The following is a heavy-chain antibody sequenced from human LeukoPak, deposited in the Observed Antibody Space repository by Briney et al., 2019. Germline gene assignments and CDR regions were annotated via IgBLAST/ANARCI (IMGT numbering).Heavy chain of an antibody. Sequence: PGGSLRLSCAASGFTFSSYGMSWVRQAPGKGLEWVSAINTSGGSTYYADSVKGRFTISRDNSKNTLYLQMNSLRAEDTAIYYCAKNGDRGAYCSGGSCYPYFYSYMDVCGKGTTVTISS. J-gene: IGHJ6*03. V-gene: IGHV3-23*01. CDR1: GFTFSSYG. CDR2: INTSGGST. CDR3: AKNGDRGAYCSGGSCYPYFYSYMDV. D-gene: IGHD2-15*01.